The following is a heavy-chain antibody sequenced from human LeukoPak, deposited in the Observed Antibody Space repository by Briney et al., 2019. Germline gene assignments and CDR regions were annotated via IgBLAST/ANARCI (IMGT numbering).Heavy chain of an antibody. J-gene: IGHJ6*03. Sequence: GGSLRLSCAASGFTFSSYAMHWVRQAPGKGLEWVAVISYDGSNKYYADSVKGRFTISRDNSRNTLYLQVNSLRAEGMAIYYCAKNGDRGAYCSGGTCYPYFYYYMDVWGKGTTVTFSS. CDR3: AKNGDRGAYCSGGTCYPYFYYYMDV. CDR1: GFTFSSYA. CDR2: ISYDGSNK. D-gene: IGHD2-15*01. V-gene: IGHV3-30*04.